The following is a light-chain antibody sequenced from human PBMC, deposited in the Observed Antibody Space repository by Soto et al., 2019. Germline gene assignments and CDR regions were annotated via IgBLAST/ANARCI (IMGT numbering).Light chain of an antibody. V-gene: IGLV2-14*01. Sequence: QSVLTQPASVSGSPGQSITISCSGTSSDIGTYDHVAWFQQFPGKTPKLMIYSVSNRSSGVSYRFSGSKSGNTASLTISGLQAEDEADYYCISYTVSRSYVFGTGTKVTVL. CDR2: SVS. CDR1: SSDIGTYDH. CDR3: ISYTVSRSYV. J-gene: IGLJ1*01.